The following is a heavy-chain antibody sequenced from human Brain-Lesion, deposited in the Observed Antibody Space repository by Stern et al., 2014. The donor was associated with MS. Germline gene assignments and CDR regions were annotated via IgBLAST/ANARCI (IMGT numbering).Heavy chain of an antibody. CDR2: FDPEDGET. V-gene: IGHV1-24*01. D-gene: IGHD1-26*01. J-gene: IGHJ4*02. CDR3: ATLSPGAGGNYYRHFDY. Sequence: QVQLLQPGAEVKKPGASVKVSCKVSGYTLPELSMHWVRPAPRKGLEWMGGFDPEDGETIYAQKFQGRVTRTEDTSTDTAYMELSSLRSEDTAVYYCATLSPGAGGNYYRHFDYWGQGTLVTVSS. CDR1: GYTLPELS.